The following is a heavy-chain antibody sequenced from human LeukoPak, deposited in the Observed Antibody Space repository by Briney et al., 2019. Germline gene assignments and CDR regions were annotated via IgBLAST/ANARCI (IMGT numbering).Heavy chain of an antibody. CDR1: GYRFTSYW. CDR3: ARVEMATSMGYYFDY. V-gene: IGHV5-51*01. CDR2: IHPGDSET. J-gene: IGHJ4*02. Sequence: GESLKISCKASGYRFTSYWIGWVRQMPGKGLECMGIIHPGDSETRYSPSFQGQVTISADKSISTAYLQWSGLKASDTAVYYCARVEMATSMGYYFDYWGQGTLVTVSS. D-gene: IGHD5-24*01.